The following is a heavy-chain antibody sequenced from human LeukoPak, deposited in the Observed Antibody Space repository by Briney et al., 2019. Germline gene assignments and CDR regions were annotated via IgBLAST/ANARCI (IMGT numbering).Heavy chain of an antibody. J-gene: IGHJ4*02. CDR3: ARASLRTYYYDSSGYPLPDY. V-gene: IGHV1-3*01. CDR1: GYTFTSYA. D-gene: IGHD3-22*01. CDR2: INAGNGNT. Sequence: ASVKVSCTASGYTFTSYAMHWVRQAPGQRLEWMGWINAGNGNTKYSQKFQGRVTITRDTSASTAYMELSSLRSEDTAVYYCARASLRTYYYDSSGYPLPDYWGQGTLVTVSS.